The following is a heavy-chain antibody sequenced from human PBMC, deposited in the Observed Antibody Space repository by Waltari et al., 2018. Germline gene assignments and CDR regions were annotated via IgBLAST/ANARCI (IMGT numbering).Heavy chain of an antibody. Sequence: QVQLVESGGGVVQPGGSLGLSCAASGFTFSSDVLHWVRQAPGKGRGGGWAKSNDGTKIWDADSGKGRVTIARDNSQSTLYVQMSRLRPEDTALYYGAREIRHGGNFAYWGQGTLVTVSS. CDR1: GFTFSSDV. CDR3: AREIRHGGNFAY. D-gene: IGHD2-15*01. CDR2: KSNDGTKI. V-gene: IGHV3-30*04. J-gene: IGHJ4*02.